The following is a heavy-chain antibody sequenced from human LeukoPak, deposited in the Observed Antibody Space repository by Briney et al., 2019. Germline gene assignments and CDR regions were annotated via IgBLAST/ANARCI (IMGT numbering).Heavy chain of an antibody. CDR1: GFAFDDFA. J-gene: IGHJ4*02. CDR3: SRNGLVDFDY. Sequence: GGSLRLSCTPSGFAFDDFAMSWVRQPAGKGLEWVGFIRRRAYGGAAEYAASVKGRFIISRDDSQGIAYLQMNSLKTEDTAVYYCSRNGLVDFDYWGQGSRVLVSP. V-gene: IGHV3-49*04. CDR2: IRRRAYGGAA.